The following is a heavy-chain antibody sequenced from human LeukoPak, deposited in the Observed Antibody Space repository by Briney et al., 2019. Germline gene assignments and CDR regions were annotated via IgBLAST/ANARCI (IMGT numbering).Heavy chain of an antibody. D-gene: IGHD2-2*01. Sequence: GRCLRLSCAASGFTFSSYWTHSVSQAPRKWLVWVSCIISDGSRTSYANPVKGRFTISRDNDKNTLYLQMHSLRAEDTAVYYCARVSCSTTSCSTYDYWGQGTLVTVSS. J-gene: IGHJ4*02. V-gene: IGHV3-74*01. CDR2: IISDGSRT. CDR1: GFTFSSYW. CDR3: ARVSCSTTSCSTYDY.